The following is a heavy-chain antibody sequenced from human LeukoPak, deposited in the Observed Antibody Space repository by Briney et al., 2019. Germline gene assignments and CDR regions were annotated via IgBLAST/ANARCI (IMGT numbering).Heavy chain of an antibody. J-gene: IGHJ4*02. Sequence: GGALRLSRLASLFTFSHSGIHGVRPASGRGLEWVGHIRSKAESYATVYAASVKGRFTITRDDSENTAYLQMNSLKTEDTAVYYCATFPSGSWSAYWGQGTLVTVSS. CDR3: ATFPSGSWSAY. CDR2: IRSKAESYAT. V-gene: IGHV3-73*01. CDR1: LFTFSHSG. D-gene: IGHD1-26*01.